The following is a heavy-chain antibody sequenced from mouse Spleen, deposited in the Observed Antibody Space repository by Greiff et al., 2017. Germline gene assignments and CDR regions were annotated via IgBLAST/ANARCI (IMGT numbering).Heavy chain of an antibody. CDR2: ISSGGDYI. D-gene: IGHD1-1*01. V-gene: IGHV5-9-1*02. CDR3: TRDRYYGSRYYAMDY. J-gene: IGHJ4*01. Sequence: EVQLVESGEGLVKPGGSLKLSCAASGFTFSSYAMSWVRQTPEKRLEWVAYISSGGDYIYYADTVKGRFTISRDNARNTLYLQMSSLKSEDTAMYYCTRDRYYGSRYYAMDYWGQGTSVTVSS. CDR1: GFTFSSYA.